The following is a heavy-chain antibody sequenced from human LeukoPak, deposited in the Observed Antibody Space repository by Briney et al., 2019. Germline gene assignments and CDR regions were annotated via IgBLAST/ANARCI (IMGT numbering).Heavy chain of an antibody. D-gene: IGHD3-10*02. V-gene: IGHV3-23*01. CDR2: ISDSGAFT. CDR1: GFTFSSYA. J-gene: IGHJ4*02. CDR3: AKGDYYVD. Sequence: GGPLRLSCAASGFTFSSYAISWVRQAPGKGLEWVSEISDSGAFTYYADSVKGRFTISRDNSKNTLYLQMNSLRAEDTAVYQCAKGDYYVDWGQGTLVTVSS.